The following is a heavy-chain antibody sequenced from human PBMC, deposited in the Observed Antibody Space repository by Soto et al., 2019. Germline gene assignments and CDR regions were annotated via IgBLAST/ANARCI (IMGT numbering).Heavy chain of an antibody. D-gene: IGHD2-15*01. Sequence: EVQLVESGGGLVQPGGSLRLSCAASGFTFSRYWMHWVRQASGKGPVCVSRINSDGSSTAYADSVKGRFTISRDNATNTLFLQMNSLRAEDTAVYYCAREAVGWYIDVWGRGTLVTVSS. CDR1: GFTFSRYW. V-gene: IGHV3-74*01. CDR3: AREAVGWYIDV. J-gene: IGHJ2*01. CDR2: INSDGSST.